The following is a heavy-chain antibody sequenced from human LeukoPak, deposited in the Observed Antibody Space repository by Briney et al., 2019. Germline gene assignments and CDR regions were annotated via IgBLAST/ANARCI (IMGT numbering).Heavy chain of an antibody. J-gene: IGHJ4*02. CDR3: ARVISAKREIDY. V-gene: IGHV4-39*07. Sequence: PSKTLSLTCTVSGGSISSSSYYWGWIRQPPGKGLEWIGSIYYSGSTYYNPSLKSRVTISVDTSKNQFSLKLSSVTAADTAVYYCARVISAKREIDYWGQGTLVTVSS. CDR2: IYYSGST. CDR1: GGSISSSSYY. D-gene: IGHD1-26*01.